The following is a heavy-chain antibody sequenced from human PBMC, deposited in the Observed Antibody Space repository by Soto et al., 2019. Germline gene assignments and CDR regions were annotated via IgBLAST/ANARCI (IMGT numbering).Heavy chain of an antibody. CDR2: INHSGST. J-gene: IGHJ5*02. CDR1: GGSFSGYY. CDR3: ARGRKWFDP. Sequence: SETLSLTCAVYGGSFSGYYWSWIRQPPGKGLEWIGEINHSGSTNYNPSLKSRVTISVDTSKNQFSLKLSSVTAADTAVYYCARGRKWFDPWGKGTLVPVSP. V-gene: IGHV4-34*01.